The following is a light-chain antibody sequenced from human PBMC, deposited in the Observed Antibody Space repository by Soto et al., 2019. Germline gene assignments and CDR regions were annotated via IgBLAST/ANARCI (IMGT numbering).Light chain of an antibody. J-gene: IGKJ1*01. Sequence: DIQMTQSPSTLSASVGDRVTITCRASQSLNNWLAWYQQKPGNAPKLLIYEVSNLESGVPSRFSGSGAGTEVTLTISSLQPDDVATYYCQQYNSYSWTFGQGTKVEIK. V-gene: IGKV1-5*03. CDR3: QQYNSYSWT. CDR2: EVS. CDR1: QSLNNW.